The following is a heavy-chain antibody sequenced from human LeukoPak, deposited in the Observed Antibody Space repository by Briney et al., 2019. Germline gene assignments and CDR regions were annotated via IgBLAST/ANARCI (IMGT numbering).Heavy chain of an antibody. CDR3: AYWAGTADAFNGPFDY. J-gene: IGHJ4*02. D-gene: IGHD3-16*01. V-gene: IGHV4-34*01. Sequence: SETLSLTCAVYIDSFTNYYWNWIRQTPGKGLEWIGEVNDSGGTNINPSLRSRVILSVDTSKNQFSLKLISVTAEDTAVYYCAYWAGTADAFNGPFDYWGQGTRVTVSS. CDR1: IDSFTNYY. CDR2: VNDSGGT.